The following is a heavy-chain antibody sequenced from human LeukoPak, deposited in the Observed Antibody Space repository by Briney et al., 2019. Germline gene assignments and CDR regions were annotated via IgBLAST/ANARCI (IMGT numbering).Heavy chain of an antibody. CDR1: GFTLSSNY. D-gene: IGHD1-1*01. Sequence: GGSLRLSCAASGFTLSSNYMSWVRQAPGKGLEWVSVIYSGGSTYYADSVKGRFTISRDNSKNTLYLQMNSLRAEDTAVYYCARDRGTDEERYPAGMDVWGKGTTVTVSS. CDR2: IYSGGST. CDR3: ARDRGTDEERYPAGMDV. V-gene: IGHV3-53*05. J-gene: IGHJ6*04.